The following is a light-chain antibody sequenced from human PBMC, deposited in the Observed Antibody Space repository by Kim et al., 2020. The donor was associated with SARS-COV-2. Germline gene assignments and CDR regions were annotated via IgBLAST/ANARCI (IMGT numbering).Light chain of an antibody. J-gene: IGLJ2*01. CDR1: KLGEKY. V-gene: IGLV3-1*01. CDR2: QDT. CDR3: QTWDSITVV. Sequence: VSPGQTASITCSGVKLGEKYACWYQQKPGQSPVLVIYQDTKRPSGIPERFSGSNSGNTATLTISGTQAMDEADYYCQTWDSITVVFGGGTQLTVL.